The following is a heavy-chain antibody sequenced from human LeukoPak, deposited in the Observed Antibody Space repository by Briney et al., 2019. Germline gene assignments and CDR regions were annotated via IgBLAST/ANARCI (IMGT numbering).Heavy chain of an antibody. CDR2: ISTYNGNT. J-gene: IGHJ4*02. CDR1: GYTFTSYG. V-gene: IGHV1-18*01. D-gene: IGHD6-13*01. Sequence: GASVKVSCKASGYTFTSYGIIWVRQAPGQGLEWMGWISTYNGNTNYAQKIQGRVTMTTDTSTRTAYMELRGLRSDDTAVYYCARDLPYSSSWESIDYWGQGTLVTVSS. CDR3: ARDLPYSSSWESIDY.